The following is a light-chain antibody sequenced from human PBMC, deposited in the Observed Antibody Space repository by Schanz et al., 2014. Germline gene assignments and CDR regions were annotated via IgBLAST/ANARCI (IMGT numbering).Light chain of an antibody. CDR1: QSVSSN. V-gene: IGKV3-20*01. J-gene: IGKJ3*01. CDR2: GVS. CDR3: QQYGSSPRFT. Sequence: EIVMTQSPATLSVSPGERATLSCRASQSVSSNLAWYQQKPGQAPRLLIYGVSSRATGIPDRFSGSGSGTDFTLIISRLEPEDFAVYYCQQYGSSPRFTFGPGTKVDIK.